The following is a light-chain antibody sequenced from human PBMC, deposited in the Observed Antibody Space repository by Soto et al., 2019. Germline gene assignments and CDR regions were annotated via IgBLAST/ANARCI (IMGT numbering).Light chain of an antibody. J-gene: IGKJ4*01. CDR1: QRVDND. CDR3: QQYNNWPLT. CDR2: DAS. V-gene: IGKV3D-15*01. Sequence: IVMTQSPATLSVSPGDRATLSCRASQRVDNDLAWYQQKPGQPPRLLIYDASTRATGIPARFSGSQSGTEFTLTISSLLSEDFAVYSCQQYNNWPLTFGGGTKVEIK.